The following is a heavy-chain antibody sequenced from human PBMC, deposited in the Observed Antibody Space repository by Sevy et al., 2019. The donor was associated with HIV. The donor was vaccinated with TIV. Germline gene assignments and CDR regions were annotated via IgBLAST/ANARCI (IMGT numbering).Heavy chain of an antibody. J-gene: IGHJ5*02. Sequence: SQTLSLTCAISGDSVSSNSAAWNWIRQSPSRGLEWLGRTYYRSKWYNDYAVSVKSRITINPDTSKNQFSLKLNSVTPGDTAVYYCASSYGSGSYYGGSGSNWFDPWGQGTLVTVSS. CDR2: TYYRSKWYN. CDR1: GDSVSSNSAA. D-gene: IGHD3-10*01. V-gene: IGHV6-1*01. CDR3: ASSYGSGSYYGGSGSNWFDP.